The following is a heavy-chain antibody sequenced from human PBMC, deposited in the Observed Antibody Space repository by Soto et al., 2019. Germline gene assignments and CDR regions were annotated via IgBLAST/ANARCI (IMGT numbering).Heavy chain of an antibody. CDR2: ISGSGGSK. CDR3: AKDMRFGSGYYAFDI. Sequence: GGSLRLSCAASGFTFSSYAMSWVRQAPGKGLEWVSAISGSGGSKYYADSVKGRFTISRDNSKNTLYLQMNSLRAEDTAVYYCAKDMRFGSGYYAFDIWGQGTMVTVSS. CDR1: GFTFSSYA. V-gene: IGHV3-23*01. J-gene: IGHJ3*02. D-gene: IGHD3-3*01.